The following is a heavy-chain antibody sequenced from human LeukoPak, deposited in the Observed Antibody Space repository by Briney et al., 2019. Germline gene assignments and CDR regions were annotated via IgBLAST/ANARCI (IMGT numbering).Heavy chain of an antibody. CDR3: ARRGDHDYGGTNWFDP. V-gene: IGHV4-34*01. CDR2: INHSGST. J-gene: IGHJ5*02. CDR1: GGSFSGYY. D-gene: IGHD4-23*01. Sequence: PSETLSLTCAVYGGSFSGYYWSWIRQPPGKGLEWIGEINHSGSTNYNPSLKSRVTISVDTSKNQFSLKLSSVTAADTAVYYCARRGDHDYGGTNWFDPWGQGTLVTVSS.